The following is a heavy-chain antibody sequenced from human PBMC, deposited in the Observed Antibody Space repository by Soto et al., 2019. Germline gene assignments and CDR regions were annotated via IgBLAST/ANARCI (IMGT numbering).Heavy chain of an antibody. CDR3: ARDGWYSIRAPY. J-gene: IGHJ4*02. Sequence: QVQLVESGGGVVQPGRSLRLSCAASGFTFSSHGMHWVRQAPGKGLEWVAVIWYDGSNKYYADSVKGRFTISRDDSKNVVYLQMNSLRAEDAAVYYCARDGWYSIRAPYWGQGTLVTVSS. CDR1: GFTFSSHG. V-gene: IGHV3-33*01. CDR2: IWYDGSNK. D-gene: IGHD6-19*01.